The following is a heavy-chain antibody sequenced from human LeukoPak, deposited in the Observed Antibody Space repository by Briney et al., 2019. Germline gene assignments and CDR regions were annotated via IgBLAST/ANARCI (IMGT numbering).Heavy chain of an antibody. Sequence: PSETLSLTCTVSGDSISSGNYWGWIRQSPGKGLEWIASIYSSGNTHSNPSLKSRVSISVDTSKNQVSLKLYSVTASDAAIYYCARHLSGTTMSHYFDFWGQGTLVTVSS. CDR1: GDSISSGNY. CDR3: ARHLSGTTMSHYFDF. D-gene: IGHD1-1*01. V-gene: IGHV4-39*01. CDR2: IYSSGNT. J-gene: IGHJ4*02.